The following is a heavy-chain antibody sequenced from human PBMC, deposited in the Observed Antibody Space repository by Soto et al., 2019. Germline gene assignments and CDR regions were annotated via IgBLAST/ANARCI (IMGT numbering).Heavy chain of an antibody. D-gene: IGHD5-18*01. CDR3: AKTDGYEVEY. Sequence: PGESLKICCKGSGYSFVSYWIAWVRQMPGKGLEWMGSIYPGDSDTTYSPSIQGQVTISADKSSTTVYLQWNTLKASDTAMYYCAKTDGYEVEYWGQGTQVTVSS. CDR1: GYSFVSYW. J-gene: IGHJ4*02. CDR2: IYPGDSDT. V-gene: IGHV5-51*01.